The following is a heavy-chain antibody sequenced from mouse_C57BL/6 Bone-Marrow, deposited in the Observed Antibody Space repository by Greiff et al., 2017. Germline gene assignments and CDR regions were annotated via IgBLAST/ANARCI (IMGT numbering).Heavy chain of an antibody. D-gene: IGHD1-1*01. CDR3: ATLVATPWFAY. CDR1: GFSLTSYG. Sequence: VQLQQSGPGLVQPSQSLYITCTVSGFSLTSYGVHWVRQSPGKGLEWLGVIWRGGSPDYNAAFMSRLSITKDNSKSQVIFKMNSLQADDTAIYSCATLVATPWFAYWGQGTRVTVSA. J-gene: IGHJ3*01. V-gene: IGHV2-5*01. CDR2: IWRGGSP.